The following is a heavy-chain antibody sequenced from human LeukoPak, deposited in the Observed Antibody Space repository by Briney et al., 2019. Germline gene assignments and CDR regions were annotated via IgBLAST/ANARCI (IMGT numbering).Heavy chain of an antibody. J-gene: IGHJ4*02. CDR3: ATGRWGVDY. CDR1: GYTFTYYY. V-gene: IGHV1-2*02. Sequence: ASVKVSCKASGYTFTYYYMHWVRQAPGQGLEGMGWINPNSGGTNYAQKFQGRVTMTRETSISTAYMELSGLRSDDTAVYCCATGRWGVDYWGQGTLVTVSS. CDR2: INPNSGGT. D-gene: IGHD3-16*01.